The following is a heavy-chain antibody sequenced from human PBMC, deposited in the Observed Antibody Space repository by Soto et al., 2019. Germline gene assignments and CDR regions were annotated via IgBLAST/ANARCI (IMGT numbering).Heavy chain of an antibody. V-gene: IGHV4-59*01. Sequence: QVQLQESGPGLVKPSETLSLTCTVSGGSISSYYWSWIRQPPGKGLEWIGYIYYSGSTNYNSSLKSRVTISVDTSKNQFSLKLSSVTAADTAVYYCARVADIVVVVAADAFDIWGQGTMVTVSS. D-gene: IGHD2-15*01. CDR3: ARVADIVVVVAADAFDI. J-gene: IGHJ3*02. CDR2: IYYSGST. CDR1: GGSISSYY.